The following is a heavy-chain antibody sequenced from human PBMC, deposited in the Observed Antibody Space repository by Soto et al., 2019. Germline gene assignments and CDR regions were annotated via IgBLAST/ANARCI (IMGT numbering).Heavy chain of an antibody. CDR2: INHSGST. CDR1: GGSFSGYY. Sequence: PSETLSLTCAVYGGSFSGYYWSWIRQPPGKGLEWIGEINHSGSTNYNPSLKSRVTISVDTSKNQFSLKLSSVTAADTAVYYGARGIAAAGTGGWFDPWGQGTLVTVSS. CDR3: ARGIAAAGTGGWFDP. V-gene: IGHV4-34*01. J-gene: IGHJ5*02. D-gene: IGHD6-13*01.